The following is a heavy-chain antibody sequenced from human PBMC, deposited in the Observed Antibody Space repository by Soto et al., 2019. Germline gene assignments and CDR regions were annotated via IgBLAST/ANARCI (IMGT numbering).Heavy chain of an antibody. CDR1: GFTFSSYS. V-gene: IGHV3-21*01. J-gene: IGHJ4*02. D-gene: IGHD3-16*01. Sequence: GGSLRLSCAASGFTFSSYSMNWVRQAPGKGLEWVSSISSSSSYIYYADSVKGRFTISRDNAKNSLYLQMNSLRAEDTAVYYCARAGGWLDYFDYWGQGTLVTVSS. CDR3: ARAGGWLDYFDY. CDR2: ISSSSSYI.